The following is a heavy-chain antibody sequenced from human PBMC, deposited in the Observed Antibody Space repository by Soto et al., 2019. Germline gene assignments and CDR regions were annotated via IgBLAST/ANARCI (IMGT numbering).Heavy chain of an antibody. CDR2: IYYSGGT. D-gene: IGHD5-12*01. V-gene: IGHV4-59*01. CDR3: AVGYDYYYYYYGMDV. Sequence: SXTXTVSGGSISSYXCSWIRLPPGRGLEWIWYIYYSGGTNYNPSLKSRVTISVDTSKNQFSLNLSSVTAADTAVYYCAVGYDYYYYYYGMDVWGQGTTGTVSS. J-gene: IGHJ6*02. CDR1: GGSISSYX.